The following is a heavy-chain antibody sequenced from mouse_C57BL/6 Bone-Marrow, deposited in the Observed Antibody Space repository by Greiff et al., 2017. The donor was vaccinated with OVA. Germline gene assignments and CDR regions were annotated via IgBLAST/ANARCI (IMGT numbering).Heavy chain of an antibody. V-gene: IGHV5-17*01. J-gene: IGHJ2*01. CDR3: ARSPITTVVATCYFDY. CDR1: GFTFRDYG. D-gene: IGHD1-1*01. CDR2: SSSGGSNL. Sequence: EVKLVESGGGLVKPGGSLKLSCAASGFTFRDYGMHWVRQAPEKGLEWVAYSSSGGSNLYYADKVKGRCTISRDNAKNTLFLQMTSLRSEDTAMYYCARSPITTVVATCYFDYWGKGTTLTVSS.